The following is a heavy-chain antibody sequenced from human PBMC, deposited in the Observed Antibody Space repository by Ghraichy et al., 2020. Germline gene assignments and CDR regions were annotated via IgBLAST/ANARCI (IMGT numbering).Heavy chain of an antibody. V-gene: IGHV2-5*02. CDR1: GFSLSTSGVG. CDR3: AHSTDTLAYCGGDCYFPPPLFDY. J-gene: IGHJ4*02. D-gene: IGHD2-21*02. CDR2: IYWDDDK. Sequence: SGPTLAKPTQTLTLTCTFSGFSLSTSGVGVGWIRQPPGKALEWLALIYWDDDKRYSPSLKSRLTITKDTSKNQVVLTMTNMDPVDTATYYCAHSTDTLAYCGGDCYFPPPLFDYWGQGTLVTVSS.